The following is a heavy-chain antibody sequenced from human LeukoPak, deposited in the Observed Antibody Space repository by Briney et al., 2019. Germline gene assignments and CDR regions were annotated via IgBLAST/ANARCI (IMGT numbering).Heavy chain of an antibody. CDR3: ARAGYYDSSGYSILYYYYYMDV. Sequence: SVKVSCKASGGTFSSYAISWVRQAPGQGLEWMGGIIPILGTANYAQKFQGRVTITTDESTSTAYMELSSLRSEDTAVYYCARAGYYDSSGYSILYYYYYMDVWGKGTTVTVSS. V-gene: IGHV1-69*05. CDR1: GGTFSSYA. CDR2: IIPILGTA. J-gene: IGHJ6*03. D-gene: IGHD3-22*01.